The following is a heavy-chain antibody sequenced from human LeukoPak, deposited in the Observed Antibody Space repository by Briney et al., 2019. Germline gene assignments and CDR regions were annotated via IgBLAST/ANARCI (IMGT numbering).Heavy chain of an antibody. J-gene: IGHJ6*02. D-gene: IGHD5-24*01. CDR2: IYSGGST. Sequence: GGSLRLSCAASGFTFSSYAMSWVRQAPGKGLEWVSVIYSGGSTYYADSVKGRFTISRDNSKNTLYLQMNSLRAEDTAVYYCARDGGDGYGPSETYYYYGMDVWGQGTTVTVSS. CDR3: ARDGGDGYGPSETYYYYGMDV. CDR1: GFTFSSYA. V-gene: IGHV3-53*01.